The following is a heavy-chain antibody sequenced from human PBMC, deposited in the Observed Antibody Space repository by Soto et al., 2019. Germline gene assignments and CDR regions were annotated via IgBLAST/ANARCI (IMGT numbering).Heavy chain of an antibody. Sequence: ASVKVSCKASGYTFTSYGISWVRQAPGQGLEWMGWISAYNGNTNYAQKLQGRVTMTTDTSTSTAYMELRSLRSDDTAVYYCARDKQHIVVVTATGPFDPWGQGTLVTVSS. CDR2: ISAYNGNT. CDR1: GYTFTSYG. V-gene: IGHV1-18*01. D-gene: IGHD2-21*02. CDR3: ARDKQHIVVVTATGPFDP. J-gene: IGHJ5*02.